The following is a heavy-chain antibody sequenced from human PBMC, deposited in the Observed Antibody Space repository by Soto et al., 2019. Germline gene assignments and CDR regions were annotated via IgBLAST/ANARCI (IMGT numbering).Heavy chain of an antibody. Sequence: SETLSLTCTVSGGSISSSSYYWGWIRQPPGKGLEWIGSIYYSGSTYYNPSLKSRVTISVDTSKNQFSLKLSSVTAADTAVYYCASGYSSSWYEYYYYYYGMDVWGQGTTVTVSS. CDR3: ASGYSSSWYEYYYYYYGMDV. J-gene: IGHJ6*02. CDR1: GGSISSSSYY. V-gene: IGHV4-39*01. CDR2: IYYSGST. D-gene: IGHD6-13*01.